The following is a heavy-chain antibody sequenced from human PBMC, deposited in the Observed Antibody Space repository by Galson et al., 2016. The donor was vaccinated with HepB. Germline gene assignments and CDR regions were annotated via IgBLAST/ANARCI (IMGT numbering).Heavy chain of an antibody. V-gene: IGHV5-51*01. J-gene: IGHJ5*02. Sequence: QSGAEVKKPGESLKISCKGSGYSFTNYWVGWVRQMPGKGLEWMGIIYPGDSDTTYSPSFEGLVTISVDKSISAAYLQWASLKAADTAMYYCAKRSRQCTSNSCYQNNWFGGWGQGTLVTVSS. CDR2: IYPGDSDT. CDR1: GYSFTNYW. D-gene: IGHD2-2*01. CDR3: AKRSRQCTSNSCYQNNWFGG.